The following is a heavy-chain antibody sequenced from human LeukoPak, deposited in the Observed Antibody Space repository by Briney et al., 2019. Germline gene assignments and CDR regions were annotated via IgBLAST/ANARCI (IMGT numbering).Heavy chain of an antibody. CDR3: ARGGSYGDY. Sequence: GGSLRLSCAASGFTFSNYWMHWVRQAPEKGLVWVSRVNPDGSNIAYANSVKGRFTSSRDNAKNTLYLQMNRLRVEDTAVYYCARGGSYGDYWGQGILVTVSS. V-gene: IGHV3-74*01. CDR2: VNPDGSNI. CDR1: GFTFSNYW. D-gene: IGHD3-16*01. J-gene: IGHJ4*02.